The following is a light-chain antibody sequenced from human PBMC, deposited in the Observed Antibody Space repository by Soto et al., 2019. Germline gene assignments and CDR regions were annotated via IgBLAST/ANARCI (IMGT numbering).Light chain of an antibody. V-gene: IGKV1-17*01. CDR1: QGIGND. Sequence: DIPMTQSPSSLSASVGDRVTITCRASQGIGNDLGWYQQKPGKAPKRLIYAASSLQSGVPSRFGGSGSGTEFTLTISSLQPEDFATYYCLQHNSYPRTFGQGTKVEIK. CDR3: LQHNSYPRT. J-gene: IGKJ1*01. CDR2: AAS.